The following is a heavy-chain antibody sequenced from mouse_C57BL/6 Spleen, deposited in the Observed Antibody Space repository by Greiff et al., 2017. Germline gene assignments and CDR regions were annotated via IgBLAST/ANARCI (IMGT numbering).Heavy chain of an antibody. D-gene: IGHD1-1*01. V-gene: IGHV1-50*01. CDR2: IDPSDSYT. CDR3: ARYPDYYGSSYFDY. J-gene: IGHJ2*01. Sequence: QVQLQQPGAELVKPGASVKLSCKASGYTFTSYWMQWVKQRPGQGLEWIGEIDPSDSYTNYNQKFKDKATLTVDKSSSTAYMQLSSLTSEDSAVYYCARYPDYYGSSYFDYWGQGTTLTVSS. CDR1: GYTFTSYW.